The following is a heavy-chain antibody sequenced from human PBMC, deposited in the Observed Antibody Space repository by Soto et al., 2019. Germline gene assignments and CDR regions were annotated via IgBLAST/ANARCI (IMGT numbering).Heavy chain of an antibody. J-gene: IGHJ4*02. D-gene: IGHD6-6*01. CDR2: INHSGST. CDR1: GGSFSGYY. Sequence: PSETLSLTCAVYGGSFSGYYWSWIRLPPGKGLEWIGEINHSGSTNYNPSLKSRVTISVDTSKNQFSLKLSSVTAADTAVYYCARGRSSQLDYWGQGTLVTVSS. CDR3: ARGRSSQLDY. V-gene: IGHV4-34*01.